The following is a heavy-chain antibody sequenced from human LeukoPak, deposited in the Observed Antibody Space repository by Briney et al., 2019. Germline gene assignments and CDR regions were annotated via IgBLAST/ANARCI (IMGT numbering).Heavy chain of an antibody. D-gene: IGHD6-13*01. CDR3: ARLGYSSSWLPGENWFDP. CDR2: IYYSGST. V-gene: IGHV4-39*01. J-gene: IGHJ5*02. CDR1: GGPISSSSYS. Sequence: SETLSLTCTVSGGPISSSSYSWGWIRQPPGKGLEWIGSIYYSGSTYYNPSLKSRVTISVDTSKNQFSLKLSSVTAADTAVYYCARLGYSSSWLPGENWFDPWGQGTLVTVSS.